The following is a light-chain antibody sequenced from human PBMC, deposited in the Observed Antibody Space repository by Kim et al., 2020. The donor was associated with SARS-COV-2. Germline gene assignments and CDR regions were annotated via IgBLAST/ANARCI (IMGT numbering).Light chain of an antibody. CDR2: AAS. V-gene: IGKV3-20*01. Sequence: SPGESATLSCRASQTVSNTYLAWYQQRPGRAPRLLIYAASSRATDIPDRFIGSGSGTDFTLTISRLEPEDFAVYYCQQYGRSLWTFGQGTKVDIK. CDR1: QTVSNTY. J-gene: IGKJ1*01. CDR3: QQYGRSLWT.